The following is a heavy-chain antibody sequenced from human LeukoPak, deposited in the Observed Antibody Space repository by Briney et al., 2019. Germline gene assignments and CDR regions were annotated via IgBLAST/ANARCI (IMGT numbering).Heavy chain of an antibody. CDR2: INPNSGGT. V-gene: IGHV1-2*02. J-gene: IGHJ6*03. D-gene: IGHD5-18*01. Sequence: GASVKVSCKASGYTFTGYYMHWVRQAPGQGLEWMGWINPNSGGTNYAQKFQGRVTMTRETYIRTAYMALRGLRSDDTAVYSCARDRDTAMVQLHYSYYMDVWGKGTTVTVSS. CDR3: ARDRDTAMVQLHYSYYMDV. CDR1: GYTFTGYY.